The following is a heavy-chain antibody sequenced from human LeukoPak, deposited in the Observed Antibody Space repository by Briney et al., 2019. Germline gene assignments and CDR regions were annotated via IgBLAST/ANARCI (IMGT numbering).Heavy chain of an antibody. CDR1: GFTFSSYA. CDR2: ISNSDANT. D-gene: IGHD1-1*01. CDR3: AKATGNLGT. Sequence: GGSLRLSCVASGFTFSSYAMSWVRQAPGKGLEWVSTISNSDANTYYADSVKGRFTISRDNSKNTLYLQMNSLTVEDMAIYYCAKATGNLGTWGQGTLVTVSS. V-gene: IGHV3-23*01. J-gene: IGHJ5*02.